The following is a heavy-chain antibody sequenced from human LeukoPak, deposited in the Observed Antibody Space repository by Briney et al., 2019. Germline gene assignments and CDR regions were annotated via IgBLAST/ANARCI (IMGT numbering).Heavy chain of an antibody. J-gene: IGHJ4*02. Sequence: GGSLRLSCTASGLTFSDYWMTWVRQAPGKGPEWVANIKQDGSQRYYVDSVRGRFTISRDNAKNSLFLQMNGLRAEDTAVYYCARRGGSSSRRSPIDYWGQGTLVTVS. CDR1: GLTFSDYW. V-gene: IGHV3-7*01. CDR3: ARRGGSSSRRSPIDY. CDR2: IKQDGSQR. D-gene: IGHD6-6*01.